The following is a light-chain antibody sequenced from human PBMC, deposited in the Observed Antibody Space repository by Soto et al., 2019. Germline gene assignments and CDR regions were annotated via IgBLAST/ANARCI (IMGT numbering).Light chain of an antibody. V-gene: IGKV3-15*01. J-gene: IGKJ1*01. CDR2: GAS. CDR1: QSVSSN. CDR3: QQSYSTPGT. Sequence: EIVLTQSPGTLSLSPGERATLSCRASQSVSSNLAWYQQKPGQAPRLLIYGASTRATGIPARFSGSGSGTDFTLTISSLQPEDFATYYCQQSYSTPGTFGQGTKVDIK.